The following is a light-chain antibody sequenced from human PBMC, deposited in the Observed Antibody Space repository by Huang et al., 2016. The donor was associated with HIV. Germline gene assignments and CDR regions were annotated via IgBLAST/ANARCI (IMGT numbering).Light chain of an antibody. J-gene: IGKJ3*01. CDR2: DAS. Sequence: EIVLTQSPATLSLSPGERATLSCRASQSVSNYLFWYQQKPGQAPRLLIYDASNWATGIPARFSGSWSGTHFTLTISSLEPEDSAVYYCQQRSNWPPFTFGPGTKVDIK. V-gene: IGKV3-11*01. CDR1: QSVSNY. CDR3: QQRSNWPPFT.